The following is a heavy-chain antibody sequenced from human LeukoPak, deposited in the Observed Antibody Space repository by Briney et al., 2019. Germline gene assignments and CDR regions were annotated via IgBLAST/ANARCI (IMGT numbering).Heavy chain of an antibody. J-gene: IGHJ4*02. Sequence: GGSLRLSCAASGFTFSSYWMHWVRQAPGKGLVWVSRINSDGSSTSYADSVKGRFTISRDNAKNTLYLQMNSLRAEDTAVYYCARGTIAAAGYYYFDYWGQGTQVTVSS. V-gene: IGHV3-74*01. CDR2: INSDGSST. CDR3: ARGTIAAAGYYYFDY. CDR1: GFTFSSYW. D-gene: IGHD6-13*01.